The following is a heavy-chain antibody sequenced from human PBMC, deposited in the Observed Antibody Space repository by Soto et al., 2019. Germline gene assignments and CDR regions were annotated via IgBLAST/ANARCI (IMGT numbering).Heavy chain of an antibody. CDR2: IIPIFGTA. CDR3: ARDGGSYGWSDP. Sequence: SVKVSCKASGGTFSSYAISWVRQAPGQGLEWMGGIIPIFGTANYAQKFQGRVTITADESTSTAYMELSSLRSEDTAVYYCARDGGSYGWSDPWGQGTLVTVSS. D-gene: IGHD2-15*01. CDR1: GGTFSSYA. V-gene: IGHV1-69*13. J-gene: IGHJ5*02.